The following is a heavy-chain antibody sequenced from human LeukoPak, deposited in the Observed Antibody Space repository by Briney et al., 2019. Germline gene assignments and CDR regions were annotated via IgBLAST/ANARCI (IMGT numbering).Heavy chain of an antibody. J-gene: IGHJ6*02. Sequence: GGSLRLSCAASGFTFSSYWMSWVRQAPGKGLEWVANIKQDGSEKYYVDSVKGRFTISRDNSKNTLYLQMNSLRAEDTAVYYCAKELLYYYDRNYYYGMDVWGQGTTVTVSS. CDR2: IKQDGSEK. V-gene: IGHV3-7*01. CDR1: GFTFSSYW. CDR3: AKELLYYYDRNYYYGMDV. D-gene: IGHD3-22*01.